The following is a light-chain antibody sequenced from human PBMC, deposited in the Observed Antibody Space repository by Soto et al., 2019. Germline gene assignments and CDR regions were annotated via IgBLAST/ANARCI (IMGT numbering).Light chain of an antibody. CDR1: SSDVGSYNL. Sequence: QSALTQPACVSGSPGQSITISCTGTSSDVGSYNLVSWYQQHPGKAPKLMIYEVSKRPSGVSNRFSGSKSGNTASLTISGLQAEDEADYYCCSYAGSSTYVFGTETKLTVL. J-gene: IGLJ1*01. CDR2: EVS. CDR3: CSYAGSSTYV. V-gene: IGLV2-23*02.